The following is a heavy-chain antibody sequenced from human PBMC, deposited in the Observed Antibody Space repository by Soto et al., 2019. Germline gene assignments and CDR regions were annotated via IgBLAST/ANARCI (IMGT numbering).Heavy chain of an antibody. CDR3: ARKGWGYDILTGYWNWFDP. CDR2: IYYSGST. D-gene: IGHD3-9*01. Sequence: SETPSLTCAVSGGCVSSGSYYWSWQRQPPGKRLEWIGYIYYSGSTNYNPSLRSRVTISVDTSKNQFSLKLSSVTAADTAVYYCARKGWGYDILTGYWNWFDPWGQGTLVTVSS. CDR1: GGCVSSGSYY. V-gene: IGHV4-61*01. J-gene: IGHJ5*02.